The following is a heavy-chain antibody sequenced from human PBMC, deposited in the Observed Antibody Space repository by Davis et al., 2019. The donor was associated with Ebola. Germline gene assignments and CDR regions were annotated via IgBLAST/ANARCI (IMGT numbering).Heavy chain of an antibody. CDR3: SGSPRY. D-gene: IGHD1-26*01. CDR1: GGSFSGYC. V-gene: IGHV4-34*01. Sequence: SETLSLTCAVYGGSFSGYCWSWIRQPPGKGLEWIGEINHSGSTNYNPSLKSRVTISVDTSKNQFSLKLSSVTAADTAVYYCSGSPRYWGQGTLVTVSS. CDR2: INHSGST. J-gene: IGHJ4*02.